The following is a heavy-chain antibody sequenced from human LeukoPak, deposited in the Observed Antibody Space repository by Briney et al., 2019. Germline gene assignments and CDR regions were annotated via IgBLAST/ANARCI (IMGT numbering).Heavy chain of an antibody. J-gene: IGHJ4*02. CDR2: ISADGNNK. CDR1: GFTFSTYT. D-gene: IGHD6-19*01. CDR3: AKVPGSGWYSALGY. Sequence: GGSLRLSCAASGFTFSTYTMHWVRQAPGMALEWVAVISADGNNKFNTDSVKGRFSISRDNSKNTLYLQMNSLRAEDTAVYYCAKVPGSGWYSALGYWGQGTLVTVSS. V-gene: IGHV3-30*04.